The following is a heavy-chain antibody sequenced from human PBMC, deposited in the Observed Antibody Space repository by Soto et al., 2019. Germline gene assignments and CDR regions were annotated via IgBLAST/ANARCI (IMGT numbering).Heavy chain of an antibody. CDR3: ARGEYYDFWSGYYHYYGMDV. Sequence: QVQLVQSGAEVKKPGASVKVSCKASGYTFTSYYMHWVRQAPGQGLEWMGIINPSGGSTSYAQKFQGRVTMTRDTSTSTVYMELSSLRSEDTAVYYCARGEYYDFWSGYYHYYGMDVWGQWTTVTVSS. V-gene: IGHV1-46*01. CDR2: INPSGGST. J-gene: IGHJ6*02. CDR1: GYTFTSYY. D-gene: IGHD3-3*01.